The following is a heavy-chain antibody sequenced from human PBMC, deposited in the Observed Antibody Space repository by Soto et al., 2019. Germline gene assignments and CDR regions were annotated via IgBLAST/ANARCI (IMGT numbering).Heavy chain of an antibody. CDR3: ARGHGYDFWSGYYKAHNWFDP. Sequence: ASVKVSCKASGYTFTSYDINRVRQATGQGLEWTGWMNPNSGNTGYAQKFQGRVTMTRNTSISTAYMELSSLRSEDTAVYYCARGHGYDFWSGYYKAHNWFDPWGQGTLVTVSS. CDR1: GYTFTSYD. D-gene: IGHD3-3*01. V-gene: IGHV1-8*01. J-gene: IGHJ5*02. CDR2: MNPNSGNT.